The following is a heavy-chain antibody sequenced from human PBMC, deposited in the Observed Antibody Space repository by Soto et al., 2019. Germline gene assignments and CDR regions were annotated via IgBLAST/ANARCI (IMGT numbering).Heavy chain of an antibody. CDR1: GGSITSYY. V-gene: IGHV4-4*07. Sequence: QVQLEESGPGLVKPSETLSLTCTVSGGSITSYYWSWIRQPAGKGLEWIGRTYVTGDSNYSPSLKSRVTMSLDTSKNQFSLSLSSATAADTAVYYCARDMRVFGGMDVWGRGITVTVS. J-gene: IGHJ6*02. D-gene: IGHD3-3*01. CDR2: TYVTGDS. CDR3: ARDMRVFGGMDV.